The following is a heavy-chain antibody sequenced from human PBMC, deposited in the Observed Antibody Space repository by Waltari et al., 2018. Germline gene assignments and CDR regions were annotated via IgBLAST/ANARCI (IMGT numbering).Heavy chain of an antibody. V-gene: IGHV3-23*01. CDR3: AKAIKGYNSAWFDY. J-gene: IGHJ5*01. D-gene: IGHD3-3*01. Sequence: EVQLLESGGGLVQPGGSVSLSCAAAGFSFRGNARNGVRPAQGKGLEWVSAISGSGSTPFYADSVKGRFTISRDNSKNTVFLQMNSLRAEETAVYYCAKAIKGYNSAWFDYWGQGTLVTVSS. CDR2: ISGSGSTP. CDR1: GFSFRGNA.